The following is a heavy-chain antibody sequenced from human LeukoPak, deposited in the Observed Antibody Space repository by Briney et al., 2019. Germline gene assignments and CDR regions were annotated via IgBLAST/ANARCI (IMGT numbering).Heavy chain of an antibody. Sequence: ASVRVSCKASGYTFTSYYMHWVRQAPGQGLEWMGIINPSGGSTSYAQKFQGRVTMTRDTSTSTVYMELSSLRSEDTAVYYCARSPGGAGPLDYWGQGTLVTVSS. CDR1: GYTFTSYY. V-gene: IGHV1-46*01. CDR2: INPSGGST. J-gene: IGHJ4*02. CDR3: ARSPGGAGPLDY. D-gene: IGHD6-19*01.